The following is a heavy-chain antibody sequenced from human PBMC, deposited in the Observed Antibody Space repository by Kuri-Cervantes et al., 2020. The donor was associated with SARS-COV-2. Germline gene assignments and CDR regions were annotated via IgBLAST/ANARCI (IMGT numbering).Heavy chain of an antibody. Sequence: SQTLSLTCAVSGYSISSGYYWGWIRQPPGKGLEWIGSIYHSGSTYYNPSLKSRVTISVDTSKNQFSLKLSSVTAADTGVYYCARHTITGPFDYWGQGTLVTVSS. J-gene: IGHJ4*02. CDR1: GYSISSGYY. D-gene: IGHD1-20*01. V-gene: IGHV4-38-2*01. CDR2: IYHSGST. CDR3: ARHTITGPFDY.